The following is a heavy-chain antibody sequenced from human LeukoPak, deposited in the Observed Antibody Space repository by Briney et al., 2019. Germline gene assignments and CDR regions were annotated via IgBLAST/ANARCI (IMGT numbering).Heavy chain of an antibody. V-gene: IGHV4-61*02. CDR2: IYTSGST. D-gene: IGHD3-22*01. CDR1: GGSISSGSYY. CDR3: ATEPYYYDSRGYYY. Sequence: SETLSLTCTVSGGSISSGSYYWSWIRQPAGKGLEWIGRIYTSGSTNYNPSLKSRVTISVDTSKNQFSLKLSSVTAADTAVYYCATEPYYYDSRGYYYWGQGTLVTVSS. J-gene: IGHJ4*02.